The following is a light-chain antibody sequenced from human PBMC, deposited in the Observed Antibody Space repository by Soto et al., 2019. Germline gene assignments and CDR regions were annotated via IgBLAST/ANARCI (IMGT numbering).Light chain of an antibody. CDR1: QTVRNNL. CDR3: HQYGRSNALL. CDR2: GAS. J-gene: IGKJ3*01. Sequence: EVVLTQSPGTLSSSPGERATLSCRAGQTVRNNLLAWYQQKPGQPPRLLIYGASNRVTGIPDRFRGSGTGTDFTLTSSRLEPEEFAVYSCHQYGRSNALLFGPGTKVDTK. V-gene: IGKV3-20*01.